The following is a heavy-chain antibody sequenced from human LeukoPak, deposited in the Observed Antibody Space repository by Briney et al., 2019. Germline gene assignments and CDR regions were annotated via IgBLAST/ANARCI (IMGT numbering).Heavy chain of an antibody. V-gene: IGHV3-53*01. Sequence: PGGSLRLSCAASEFTVSSNYMSWVRQAPGKGLEWVSVIYSGGSTYYADSVKGRFTISRDNSNNTLYLQMNSLRAEDTAVYYCATHSGGWGYYYYGMDVWGQGTTVTVSS. CDR1: EFTVSSNY. CDR3: ATHSGGWGYYYYGMDV. CDR2: IYSGGST. D-gene: IGHD6-19*01. J-gene: IGHJ6*02.